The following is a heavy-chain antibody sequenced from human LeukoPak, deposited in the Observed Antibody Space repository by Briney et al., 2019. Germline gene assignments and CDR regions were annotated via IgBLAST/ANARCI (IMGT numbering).Heavy chain of an antibody. CDR2: IYYSGST. CDR3: ARRLYHFDY. Sequence: PSETLSLTCTVSGGSISSYYWSWIRQPPGKGLEWIGYIYYSGSTNYNPSLKSRVTISVDTSKNQFSLKLSSVTAADTAVYYCARRLYHFDYWGQGTLVTVSS. D-gene: IGHD2-8*01. CDR1: GGSISSYY. J-gene: IGHJ4*02. V-gene: IGHV4-59*08.